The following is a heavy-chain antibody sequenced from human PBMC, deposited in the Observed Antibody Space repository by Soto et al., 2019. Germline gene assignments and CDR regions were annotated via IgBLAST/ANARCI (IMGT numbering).Heavy chain of an antibody. Sequence: EVQLVESGGGLIQPRGSLRLSCAASAFSVSSNYMSWVRQAPGKGLEWVSILYSGGSTYYTDSVKGRFTISRDNSKNTLYLQMNSLRAEDTAVYYCARVWGIQNAFDIWGQGAMVIVSS. V-gene: IGHV3-53*01. CDR2: LYSGGST. CDR3: ARVWGIQNAFDI. J-gene: IGHJ3*02. CDR1: AFSVSSNY. D-gene: IGHD5-18*01.